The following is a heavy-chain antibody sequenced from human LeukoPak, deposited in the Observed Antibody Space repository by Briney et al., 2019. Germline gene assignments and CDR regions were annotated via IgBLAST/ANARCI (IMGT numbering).Heavy chain of an antibody. CDR2: IYYSGST. CDR1: GGSISSYY. Sequence: SETLSLTCTVSGGSISSYYWSWIRQPPGKGLEWIGYIYYSGSTNYNPSLKSRVTISVDTSKNQFSLKLSSVTAADTAVYYCAALYCGGDCYSNWFDPWGQGTLVTVSS. J-gene: IGHJ5*02. D-gene: IGHD2-21*01. CDR3: AALYCGGDCYSNWFDP. V-gene: IGHV4-59*01.